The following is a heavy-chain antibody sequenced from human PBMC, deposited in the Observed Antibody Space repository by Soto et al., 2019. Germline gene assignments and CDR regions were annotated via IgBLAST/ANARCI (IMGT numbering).Heavy chain of an antibody. CDR3: ARVIAVAGPREQYYYYGMDV. V-gene: IGHV3-7*04. Sequence: PGESLRLSYATSGFTFSICWWSGVRQAPGKGLEWVANIKQDGSEKYYVDSVKGRFTISRDNAKNSLYLQMNSLRAEDTAVYYCARVIAVAGPREQYYYYGMDVWGQGT. J-gene: IGHJ6*02. CDR2: IKQDGSEK. D-gene: IGHD6-19*01. CDR1: GFTFSICW.